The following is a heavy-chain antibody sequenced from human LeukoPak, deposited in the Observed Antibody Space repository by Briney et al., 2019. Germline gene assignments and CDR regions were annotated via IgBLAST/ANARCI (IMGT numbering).Heavy chain of an antibody. CDR1: GFTFSSYE. Sequence: GSLRLSCAASGFTFSSYEMNWVRQPPGKGLEWIGNIYYSGRTYYNPSLKSRVTISVDTSKNDFSLKLSSVTAADTAVYYCARLYYYDSSGPPLWGQGTMVAVSS. CDR3: ARLYYYDSSGPPL. J-gene: IGHJ4*02. V-gene: IGHV4-39*02. CDR2: IYYSGRT. D-gene: IGHD3-22*01.